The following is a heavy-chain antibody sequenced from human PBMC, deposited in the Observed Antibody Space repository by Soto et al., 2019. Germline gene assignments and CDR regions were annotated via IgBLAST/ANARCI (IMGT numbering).Heavy chain of an antibody. Sequence: EVQLLESGGGVVQPGGSLRLSCAASGISFSHFGMSWVRQIPGKGLEWVSGISGSGDTTYYADSVRGRFAISRDHSKKTLYLRMNSLRVEDTSLYFCAKNRWALYRLDAFDVWGQGTGVTVSS. D-gene: IGHD1-26*01. CDR1: GISFSHFG. V-gene: IGHV3-23*01. CDR2: ISGSGDTT. CDR3: AKNRWALYRLDAFDV. J-gene: IGHJ3*01.